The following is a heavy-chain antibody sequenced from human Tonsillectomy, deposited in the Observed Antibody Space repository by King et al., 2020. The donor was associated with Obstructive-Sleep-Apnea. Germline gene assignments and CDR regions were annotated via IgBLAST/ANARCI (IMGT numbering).Heavy chain of an antibody. CDR1: GGSISSSNW. V-gene: IGHV4-4*02. Sequence: QLQESGPGLVKPSGTLSLTCAVSGGSISSSNWWSWVRQPPGKGLEWIGEIYHSGSTNYNPSLKSRVTISVDKSKNQFSLKLSSVTAADTAVYYCARDLRMASSGSLPYYYYYGMDVWGQGTTVTVSS. CDR2: IYHSGST. D-gene: IGHD3-10*01. CDR3: ARDLRMASSGSLPYYYYYGMDV. J-gene: IGHJ6*02.